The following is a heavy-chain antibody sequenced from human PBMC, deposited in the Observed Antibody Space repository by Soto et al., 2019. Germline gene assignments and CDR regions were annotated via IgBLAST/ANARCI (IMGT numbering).Heavy chain of an antibody. CDR2: IYSGGNT. CDR3: AAFLPKVKTPFQH. Sequence: EVQLVESGGGLVQPGGSLRLSCAASGFTVSNNYMSWVRQSPGKGLEWVSLIYSGGNTKYADSVKGRFTISRDSSTNTLFLQMNSLRAEDTAMFYCAAFLPKVKTPFQHWGQGTLVIVSS. V-gene: IGHV3-66*01. J-gene: IGHJ1*01. D-gene: IGHD4-17*01. CDR1: GFTVSNNY.